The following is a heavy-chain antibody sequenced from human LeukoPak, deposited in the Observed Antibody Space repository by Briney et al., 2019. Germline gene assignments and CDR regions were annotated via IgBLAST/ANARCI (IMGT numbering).Heavy chain of an antibody. J-gene: IGHJ4*02. D-gene: IGHD3-22*01. Sequence: GGSLRLSCSASGFPFSSYAMHWVRQAPGKGLEYVSAISDSGGSTYYADSVKGRFTISRDNSKNTLYLQMGSLRADDMAVYYCARDMTGNYYDTWGQGTLVTVSS. CDR3: ARDMTGNYYDT. CDR1: GFPFSSYA. CDR2: ISDSGGST. V-gene: IGHV3-64*02.